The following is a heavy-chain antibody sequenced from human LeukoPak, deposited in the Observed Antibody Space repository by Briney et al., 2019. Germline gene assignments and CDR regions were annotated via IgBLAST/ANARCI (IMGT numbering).Heavy chain of an antibody. CDR3: ARVSTVVAKYFDY. CDR1: GFTFSSYS. V-gene: IGHV3-21*01. J-gene: IGHJ4*02. Sequence: GGSLRLSCAASGFTFSSYSMNWVRQAPGKGLEWVSSIGSSSSYIYYADSVKGRFTISRDNAKNSLYLQMNSLRAEDTAVYYCARVSTVVAKYFDYWGQGTLVTVSS. D-gene: IGHD4-23*01. CDR2: IGSSSSYI.